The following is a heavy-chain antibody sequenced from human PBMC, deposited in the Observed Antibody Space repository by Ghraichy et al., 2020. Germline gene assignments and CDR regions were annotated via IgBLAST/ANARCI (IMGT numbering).Heavy chain of an antibody. D-gene: IGHD3-16*01. CDR1: GFTFGDYA. J-gene: IGHJ4*02. CDR2: IRNKAYGGTA. CDR3: TRDEYGLPLGLDFFDF. V-gene: IGHV3-49*03. Sequence: GGSLRLSCTASGFTFGDYAMSWFRQAPGKGLEWVGFIRNKAYGGTAEYAASVKGRFTISRDDSRSISSLQMNSLRTEDTAVYYCTRDEYGLPLGLDFFDFWGQGTLVTVSS.